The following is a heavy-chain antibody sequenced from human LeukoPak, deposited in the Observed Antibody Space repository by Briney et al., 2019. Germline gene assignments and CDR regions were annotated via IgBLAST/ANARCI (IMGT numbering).Heavy chain of an antibody. CDR2: IRYDGSNK. V-gene: IGHV3-30*02. J-gene: IGHJ6*03. CDR3: AKDLRRYCSSTSCNYMDV. Sequence: GGSLRLSCAASGFTFSSYGMHWVRQAPGKGLEWVAFIRYDGSNKYYADSVKGRFTISRDNSKNTLYLQMNSLRAEDAAVYYCAKDLRRYCSSTSCNYMDVWGKGTTVTISS. D-gene: IGHD2-2*01. CDR1: GFTFSSYG.